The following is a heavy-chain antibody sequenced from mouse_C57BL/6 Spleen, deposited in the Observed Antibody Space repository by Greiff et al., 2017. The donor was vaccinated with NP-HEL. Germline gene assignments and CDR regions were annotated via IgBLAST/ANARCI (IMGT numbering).Heavy chain of an antibody. J-gene: IGHJ3*01. CDR3: ATSNYGWFAY. CDR2: INPNNGGT. CDR1: GYTFTDYN. Sequence: EVQLQQSGPELVKPGASVKIPCKASGYTFTDYNMDWVKQSHGKSLEWIGDINPNNGGTIYNQKFKGKATLTVVKSSSTAYMELRSLTSEDTAVYYCATSNYGWFAYWGQGTLVTVSA. D-gene: IGHD2-5*01. V-gene: IGHV1-18*01.